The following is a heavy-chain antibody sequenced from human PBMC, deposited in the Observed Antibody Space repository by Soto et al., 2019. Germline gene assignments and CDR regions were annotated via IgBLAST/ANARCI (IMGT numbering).Heavy chain of an antibody. V-gene: IGHV3-23*01. D-gene: IGHD2-8*01. CDR1: GFTFSSYA. CDR3: AKVHPNGPRIHYYIDY. Sequence: LGGSLRLSCAASGFTFSSYAMSWVRQAPGKGLEWVSAISGSGGSTYYADSVKGRFTISRDNSKNTLYLQMNSLRAEDTAVYYCAKVHPNGPRIHYYIDYWGQGTLVTVSS. CDR2: ISGSGGST. J-gene: IGHJ4*02.